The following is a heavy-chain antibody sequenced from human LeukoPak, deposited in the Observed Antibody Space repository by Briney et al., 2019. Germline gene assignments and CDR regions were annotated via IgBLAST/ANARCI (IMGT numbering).Heavy chain of an antibody. CDR2: INPNSGGT. J-gene: IGHJ4*02. V-gene: IGHV1-2*02. Sequence: ASVKVSCKASGYTFTGYYMHWVRQAPGQGLEWMGWINPNSGGTNYAQKFQGRVTMTRDTPISTAYMELSRLRSDDTAVYYCARVRPITMVRGEKTWIDYWGQGTLVTVSS. CDR3: ARVRPITMVRGEKTWIDY. CDR1: GYTFTGYY. D-gene: IGHD3-10*01.